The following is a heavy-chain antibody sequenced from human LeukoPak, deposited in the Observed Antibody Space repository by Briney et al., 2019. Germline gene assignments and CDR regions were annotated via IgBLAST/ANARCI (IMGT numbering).Heavy chain of an antibody. CDR1: GFTVSNNY. CDR3: AKAEADYDFWSGYYGGAFDI. CDR2: IYSGGNT. J-gene: IGHJ3*02. Sequence: GGSLRLSCAASGFTVSNNYMGWVRQAPGKGLEWVSLIYSGGNTYYADSVKGRFTISRDNSKNTLFLQMNSLRAEDTAVYYCAKAEADYDFWSGYYGGAFDIWGQGTMVTVSS. D-gene: IGHD3-3*01. V-gene: IGHV3-53*01.